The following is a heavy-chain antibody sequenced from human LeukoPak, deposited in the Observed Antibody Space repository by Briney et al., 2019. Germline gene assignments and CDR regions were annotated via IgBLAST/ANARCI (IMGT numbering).Heavy chain of an antibody. CDR3: ARYSSHWSFDS. D-gene: IGHD6-19*01. CDR1: GFTFSSYS. Sequence: PGGSLRLSXAASGFTFSSYSMNWVRQAPGKGLEWVSYISSSSSTIYYADSVKGRFTISRDNAKNSLYLQMNSLRAEDTAVYYCARYSSHWSFDSWGQGTLVTVSS. CDR2: ISSSSSTI. V-gene: IGHV3-48*01. J-gene: IGHJ4*02.